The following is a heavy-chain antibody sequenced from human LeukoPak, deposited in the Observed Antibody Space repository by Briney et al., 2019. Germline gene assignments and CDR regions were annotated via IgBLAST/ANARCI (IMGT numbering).Heavy chain of an antibody. V-gene: IGHV3-30-3*01. CDR3: ARDITRAAAGLTDY. CDR1: GFTFSSYA. J-gene: IGHJ4*02. Sequence: GGSLRLSCAASGFTFSSYAMHWVRQAPGKGLEWVAVISYDGSNKYYADSVKGRFTISRDNSKNTLYLQMNSLRAEDTAVYYCARDITRAAAGLTDYWGQGTLVTVSS. CDR2: ISYDGSNK. D-gene: IGHD6-13*01.